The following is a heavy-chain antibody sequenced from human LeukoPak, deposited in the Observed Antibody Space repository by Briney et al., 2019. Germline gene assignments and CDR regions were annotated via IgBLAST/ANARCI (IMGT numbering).Heavy chain of an antibody. CDR1: GGSFSGYY. Sequence: SGTLSLTCAVYGGSFSGYYWSWIRQPPGKGLEWIGEINHSGSTNYNPSLKSRVTISVDTSKNQFSLKLSSVTAEDTAVYYCARERSSGWSDYWGQGTLVTVSS. CDR2: INHSGST. D-gene: IGHD6-19*01. J-gene: IGHJ4*02. CDR3: ARERSSGWSDY. V-gene: IGHV4-34*01.